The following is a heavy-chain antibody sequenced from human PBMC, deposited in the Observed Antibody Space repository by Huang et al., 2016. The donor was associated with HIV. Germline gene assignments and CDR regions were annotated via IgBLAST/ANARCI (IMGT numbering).Heavy chain of an antibody. CDR2: IIPMCGTP. Sequence: QVQLVQSGAEVKTPGSSVKVSCKASGGTFSKYAISWVRQAPGHGLEWMGGIIPMCGTPNYARKFQGRVTITADDSTSTTYVEVSSLRSEDTALYYCARGQLGSYGDYDVLYWGQGTLVTVSS. J-gene: IGHJ4*02. CDR3: ARGQLGSYGDYDVLY. V-gene: IGHV1-69*13. CDR1: GGTFSKYA. D-gene: IGHD4-17*01.